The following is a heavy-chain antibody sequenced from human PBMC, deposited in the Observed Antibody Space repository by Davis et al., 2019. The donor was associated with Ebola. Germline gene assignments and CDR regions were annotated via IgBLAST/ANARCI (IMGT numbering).Heavy chain of an antibody. Sequence: GESLKISCAASGFTFSTYAMNWVRQAPGKGLEWVSSISSSSSYIYYADSVKGRFTISRDNSKNTLYLQMNSLRAEDTAVYYCASMFLSSSWYFQHWGQGTLVTVSS. CDR1: GFTFSTYA. D-gene: IGHD6-13*01. V-gene: IGHV3-21*01. CDR2: ISSSSSYI. J-gene: IGHJ1*01. CDR3: ASMFLSSSWYFQH.